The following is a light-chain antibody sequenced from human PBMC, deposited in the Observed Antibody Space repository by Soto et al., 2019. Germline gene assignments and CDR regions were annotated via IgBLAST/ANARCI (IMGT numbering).Light chain of an antibody. CDR2: SNS. CDR1: SANIGSNY. V-gene: IGLV1-47*02. J-gene: IGLJ1*01. Sequence: VLAPPPPPAGAPGGGGTHPCSGRSANIGSNYVYWYQQLPGTAPTLLIYSNSQRPSGVPDRFSGSKSGTSGSLAISGLRSEDEADYYCAAWDDSLSILAFGTGTKV. CDR3: AAWDDSLSILA.